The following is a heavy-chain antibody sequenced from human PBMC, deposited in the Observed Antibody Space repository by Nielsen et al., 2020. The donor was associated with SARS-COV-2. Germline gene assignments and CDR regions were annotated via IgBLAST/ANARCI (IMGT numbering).Heavy chain of an antibody. Sequence: GGSLRLSCAASGFTFSDYYMSWVRQSPGRGLEWVSYINTPATIYYADSLKGRFTISRNNPKNSLYLQMNSLKTEDTAVYYCARNVHGGYDWSPRYFDLWRRGTLVTVSS. CDR1: GFTFSDYY. V-gene: IGHV3-69-1*02. CDR2: INTPATI. D-gene: IGHD5-12*01. CDR3: ARNVHGGYDWSPRYFDL. J-gene: IGHJ2*01.